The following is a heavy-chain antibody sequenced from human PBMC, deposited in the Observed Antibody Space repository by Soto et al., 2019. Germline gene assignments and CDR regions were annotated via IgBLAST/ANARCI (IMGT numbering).Heavy chain of an antibody. Sequence: QVQLVESGGGVVQPGRSLRLSCAASGFTFSSYGMHWVRQAPGKGLEWVAVISYDGSNKYYADSVKGRFTISRDNSKNTLYLQMNSLRAEDTAVYYCAKDLAEPELDGMDVWGQGTTVTVSS. CDR3: AKDLAEPELDGMDV. D-gene: IGHD6-6*01. CDR2: ISYDGSNK. V-gene: IGHV3-30*18. J-gene: IGHJ6*02. CDR1: GFTFSSYG.